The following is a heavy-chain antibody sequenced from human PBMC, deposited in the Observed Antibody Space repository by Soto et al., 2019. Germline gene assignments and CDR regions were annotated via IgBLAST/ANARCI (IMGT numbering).Heavy chain of an antibody. CDR1: GFTFSSYA. D-gene: IGHD3-22*01. CDR3: ARDPGYYDSSGYWQSTHRSDSYGMDV. Sequence: HPGGSLRLSCAASGFTFSSYAMHWVRQAPGKGLEWVAVISYDGSNKYYADSVKGRFTISRDNSKNTLYLQMNSLRAEDTAVYYCARDPGYYDSSGYWQSTHRSDSYGMDVWGQGTTVTVSS. CDR2: ISYDGSNK. V-gene: IGHV3-30-3*01. J-gene: IGHJ6*02.